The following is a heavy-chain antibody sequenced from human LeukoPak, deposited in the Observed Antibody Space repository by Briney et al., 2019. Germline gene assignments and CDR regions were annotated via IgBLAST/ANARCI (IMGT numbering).Heavy chain of an antibody. J-gene: IGHJ6*03. CDR1: GGSVNNNY. CDR2: VYYDGST. CDR3: ARVDTAMVTGYYYMDV. D-gene: IGHD5-18*01. V-gene: IGHV4-59*02. Sequence: SETLSLTCTVSGGSVNNNYWSWIRQSPGKGLEWIGYVYYDGSTKYNPSLTGRLTISIETSKNQFSLRLSSVSAADTAVYYCARVDTAMVTGYYYMDVWGKGTTVTVSS.